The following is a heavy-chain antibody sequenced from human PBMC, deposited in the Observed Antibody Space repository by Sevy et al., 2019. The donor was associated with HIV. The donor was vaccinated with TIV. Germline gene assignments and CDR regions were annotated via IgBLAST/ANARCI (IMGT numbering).Heavy chain of an antibody. CDR1: GFTFNNYA. D-gene: IGHD6-13*01. Sequence: GGSLRLSCAASGFTFNNYAMSWVRQAPGKGLEGKGLEWVSTISGGGGGTYYADSVRGRFTNSRDNSKNRLYLQVNSLRVEDTAVYYCAKHYIHDIADGWYFDLWGRGTLVTVSS. CDR3: AKHYIHDIADGWYFDL. CDR2: ISGGGGGT. V-gene: IGHV3-23*01. J-gene: IGHJ2*01.